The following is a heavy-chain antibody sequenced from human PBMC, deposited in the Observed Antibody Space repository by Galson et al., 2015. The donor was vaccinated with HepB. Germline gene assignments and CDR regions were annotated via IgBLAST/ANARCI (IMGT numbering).Heavy chain of an antibody. V-gene: IGHV3-7*01. CDR3: ARDKGGDGSSGYYYDY. D-gene: IGHD3-22*01. CDR1: GFTFSSYW. CDR2: IKQDGSEK. J-gene: IGHJ4*02. Sequence: SLRLSCAASGFTFSSYWMSWVRQAPGKGLEWVANIKQDGSEKYYVDSVKGRFTISRDNAKNSLHLQMNSLRAEDTAVYYCARDKGGDGSSGYYYDYWGQGTLVTVSS.